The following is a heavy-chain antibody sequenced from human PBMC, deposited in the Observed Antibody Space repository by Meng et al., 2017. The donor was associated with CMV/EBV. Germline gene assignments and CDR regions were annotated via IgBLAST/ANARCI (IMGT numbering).Heavy chain of an antibody. Sequence: SETLSLTCTVSGGSISSYYWSWIRQPAGKGLEWIGRIYTSGSTNYNPSLKSRVTMSVDTSKNQFSLKLSSVTAADTAVYYCAREVIAARHPSYYYYYGMDVWGQGTTVTVSS. CDR2: IYTSGST. CDR1: GGSISSYY. CDR3: AREVIAARHPSYYYYYGMDV. V-gene: IGHV4-4*07. D-gene: IGHD6-6*01. J-gene: IGHJ6*02.